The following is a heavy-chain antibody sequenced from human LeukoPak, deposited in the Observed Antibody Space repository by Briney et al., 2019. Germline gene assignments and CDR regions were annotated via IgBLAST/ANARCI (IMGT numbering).Heavy chain of an antibody. CDR2: ISAYNGNT. CDR1: GYTFTSYG. V-gene: IGHV1-18*01. Sequence: ASVKVSCKASGYTFTSYGISWVRQAPGQGLEWMGWISAYNGNTNYAQKLQGRVTMTTDTSTSTAYMELRSLRSDDTAVYYCARRFKCGYSYGPFDYWGQGTLVTVSS. CDR3: ARRFKCGYSYGPFDY. D-gene: IGHD5-18*01. J-gene: IGHJ4*02.